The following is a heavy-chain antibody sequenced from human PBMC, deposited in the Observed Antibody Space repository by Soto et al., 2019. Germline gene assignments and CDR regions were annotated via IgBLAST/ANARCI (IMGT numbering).Heavy chain of an antibody. CDR3: AKTAGYCSSTSCYYYYMDV. D-gene: IGHD2-2*01. V-gene: IGHV3-23*01. J-gene: IGHJ6*03. Sequence: EVQLLESGGGLVQPGGSLRLSCAASGFTFSSYAMSWVRQAPGKGLEWVSVISGSGGSTYYADSVKGRFTISRDNSKNTLYLQMNSLRAEDTAVYYCAKTAGYCSSTSCYYYYMDVWGKGTTVTVSS. CDR2: ISGSGGST. CDR1: GFTFSSYA.